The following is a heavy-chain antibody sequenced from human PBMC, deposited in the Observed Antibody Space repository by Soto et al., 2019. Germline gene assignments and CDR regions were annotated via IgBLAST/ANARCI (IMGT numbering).Heavy chain of an antibody. D-gene: IGHD5-18*01. CDR2: ISWNSGSI. J-gene: IGHJ4*02. CDR3: AKDVNLQLWLLFDY. V-gene: IGHV3-9*01. Sequence: SLELSCAASGFTFDDYAMHWVRQAPGKGLEWVSGISWNSGSIGYADSVKGRFTISRDNAKNSLYLQMNSLRAEDTALYYCAKDVNLQLWLLFDYWGQGTLVTVSS. CDR1: GFTFDDYA.